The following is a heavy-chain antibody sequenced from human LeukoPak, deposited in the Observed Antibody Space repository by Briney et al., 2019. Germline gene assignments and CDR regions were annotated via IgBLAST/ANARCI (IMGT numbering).Heavy chain of an antibody. Sequence: PSETLSLTCTVSGGSISSSSYYWGWIRQPPGKGLEWIGSIYYSVSTYYNPSLKSRVTISVDTSKNRFSLKLSSVTAADTAVYYCARPDSSGWFVFDYWGQGTLVTVSS. CDR1: GGSISSSSYY. J-gene: IGHJ4*02. CDR2: IYYSVST. CDR3: ARPDSSGWFVFDY. V-gene: IGHV4-39*01. D-gene: IGHD6-19*01.